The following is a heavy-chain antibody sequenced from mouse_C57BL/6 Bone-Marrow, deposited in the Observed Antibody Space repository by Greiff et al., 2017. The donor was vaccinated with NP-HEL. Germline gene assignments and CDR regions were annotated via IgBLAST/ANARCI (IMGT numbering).Heavy chain of an antibody. CDR3: GCPLRKYYAMDY. Sequence: VQLQQPGAELVKPGASVKLSCKASGYTFTSYWMQWVKQRPGQGLEWIGEIDPSDSYTNYNQKFKGKATLTVDTSSSTAYMQLSSLTSEDSAVYYCGCPLRKYYAMDYWGQGTSVTVSS. CDR1: GYTFTSYW. V-gene: IGHV1-50*01. J-gene: IGHJ4*01. D-gene: IGHD1-1*01. CDR2: IDPSDSYT.